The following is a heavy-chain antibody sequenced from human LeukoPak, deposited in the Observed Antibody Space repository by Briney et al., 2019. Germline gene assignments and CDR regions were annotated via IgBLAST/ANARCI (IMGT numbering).Heavy chain of an antibody. CDR3: ARESGEVGSYDSEANWFDP. D-gene: IGHD1-26*01. J-gene: IGHJ5*02. CDR2: IFHTGSGST. Sequence: SETLSLTCTVSGGSISPYYWSWIRQPPGKGLEWIGYIFHTGSGSTSHNPSLKSRVTISVDTSKNQFSLKLSSVTAADTAVYYCARESGEVGSYDSEANWFDPWGQGTLVTVSS. V-gene: IGHV4-59*12. CDR1: GGSISPYY.